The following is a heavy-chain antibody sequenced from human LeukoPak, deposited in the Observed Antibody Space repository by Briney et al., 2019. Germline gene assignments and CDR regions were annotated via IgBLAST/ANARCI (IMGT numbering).Heavy chain of an antibody. J-gene: IGHJ4*02. Sequence: ASVKVSCKASGYTFTSYDINWVRQATGQGLEWMGWMNPNSGNTGYAQKFQGRVTITRNTSISTAYMELSSLRSEDAAVYYCARGSSHAAAAAYYFDYWGQGTLVTVSS. V-gene: IGHV1-8*03. CDR3: ARGSSHAAAAAYYFDY. D-gene: IGHD2-2*01. CDR2: MNPNSGNT. CDR1: GYTFTSYD.